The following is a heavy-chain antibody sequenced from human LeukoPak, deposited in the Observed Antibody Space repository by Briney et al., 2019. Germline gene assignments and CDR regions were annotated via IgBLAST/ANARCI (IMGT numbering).Heavy chain of an antibody. V-gene: IGHV3-48*03. CDR1: GFTLSSYE. Sequence: GGSLRLSCTASGFTLSSYEMSWIRQAPGKGLEWVSSIDYSGGDTHYADSVKGRFTISRDNAKNSLYLQMNSLGPEDTAVYYRARDPYSGNYGNYYYYYMDVWGKGTTVTISS. J-gene: IGHJ6*03. CDR2: IDYSGGDT. CDR3: ARDPYSGNYGNYYYYYMDV. D-gene: IGHD1-26*01.